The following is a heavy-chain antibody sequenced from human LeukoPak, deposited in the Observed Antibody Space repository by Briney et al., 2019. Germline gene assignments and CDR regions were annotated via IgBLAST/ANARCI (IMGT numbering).Heavy chain of an antibody. J-gene: IGHJ4*02. Sequence: PSETLSLTCAVYGGSLSGYYWTWIRQPPGKGLEWIGEINHSGSTNYNPSLKSRVTISVDTSKNQFSLKLSSVTAADTAVYYCASIYCSSTSCSDYWGQGTLVTVSS. CDR1: GGSLSGYY. D-gene: IGHD2-2*01. CDR3: ASIYCSSTSCSDY. V-gene: IGHV4-34*01. CDR2: INHSGST.